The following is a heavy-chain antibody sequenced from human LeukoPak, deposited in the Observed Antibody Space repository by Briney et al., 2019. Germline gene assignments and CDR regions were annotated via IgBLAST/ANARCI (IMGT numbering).Heavy chain of an antibody. CDR3: ARGAIFGAMGYYYYYMDV. V-gene: IGHV1-2*02. CDR2: INPNSGGT. J-gene: IGHJ6*03. Sequence: ASVKVSCKASGYTFTGYYMHWVRQAPGQGLEWMGWINPNSGGTNYAQKFQGRVTMTRDTSISTAYMELSRLRSDDTAVYYCARGAIFGAMGYYYYYMDVWGKGTTVTVSS. CDR1: GYTFTGYY. D-gene: IGHD3-3*01.